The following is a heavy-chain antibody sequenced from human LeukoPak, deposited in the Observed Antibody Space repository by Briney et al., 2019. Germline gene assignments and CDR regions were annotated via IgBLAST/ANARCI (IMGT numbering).Heavy chain of an antibody. CDR2: IKQDGSEK. CDR3: ARERIAADSGPNWFDP. D-gene: IGHD6-25*01. V-gene: IGHV3-7*01. J-gene: IGHJ5*02. CDR1: GFTFSSYW. Sequence: PGGSLRLSCAASGFTFSSYWMSWVRQAPGKGLEWVANIKQDGSEKYYVDSVKGRFTISRDNAKNSLYLQMNSLRAEDTAVYYCARERIAADSGPNWFDPWGQGTLVTVSS.